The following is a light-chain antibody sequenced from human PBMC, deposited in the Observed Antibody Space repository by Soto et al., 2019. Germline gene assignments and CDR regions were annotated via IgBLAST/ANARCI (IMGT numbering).Light chain of an antibody. Sequence: EIVLTQSPGTLSLSPGERATLSCRARQSVSRSHLAWYQQKPGQAPRLLIYGASSRATGIADRFSGSGSGSYFSLIFRRLSPDDFAVYYCQQYGNSPPYSVGQGTKLEI. CDR3: QQYGNSPPYS. CDR1: QSVSRSH. V-gene: IGKV3-20*01. J-gene: IGKJ2*03. CDR2: GAS.